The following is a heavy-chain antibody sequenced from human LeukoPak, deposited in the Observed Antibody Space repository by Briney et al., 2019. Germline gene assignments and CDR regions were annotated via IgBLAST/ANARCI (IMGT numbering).Heavy chain of an antibody. CDR3: ARGPGLSMVRGVVPYYFDY. D-gene: IGHD3-10*01. J-gene: IGHJ4*02. V-gene: IGHV4-31*03. CDR2: ISYSGST. Sequence: NPSETLSLTCTVSGGSISSGGYYWSWIRQHPGKGLEWIGYISYSGSTYYNPSLKSRVTISVDTSKNQFSLKLSSVTAADTAVYYCARGPGLSMVRGVVPYYFDYWGQGTLVTVSS. CDR1: GGSISSGGYY.